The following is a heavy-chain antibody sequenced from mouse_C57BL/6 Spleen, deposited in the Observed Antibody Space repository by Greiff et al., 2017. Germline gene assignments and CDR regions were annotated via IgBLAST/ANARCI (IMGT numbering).Heavy chain of an antibody. J-gene: IGHJ2*01. CDR2: IYPETGGT. Sequence: QVHVKQPGAELVRPGASVTLSCKASGYTFTDYEMHWVKQTPVHGLEWIGAIYPETGGTAYNQKFKGKAILTADKSSSTAYMELRSLTSEDSAVYYCTRRGGLNYFDYWGQGTTLTVAS. CDR3: TRRGGLNYFDY. D-gene: IGHD2-2*01. V-gene: IGHV1-15*01. CDR1: GYTFTDYE.